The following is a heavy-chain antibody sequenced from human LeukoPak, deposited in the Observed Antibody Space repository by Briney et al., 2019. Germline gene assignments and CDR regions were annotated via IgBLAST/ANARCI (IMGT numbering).Heavy chain of an antibody. V-gene: IGHV3-48*02. CDR1: GFTFSSYS. CDR2: ISSSSSTI. J-gene: IGHJ4*02. Sequence: QSGGSLRLSCAASGFTFSSYSMDWVRQAPGKGLGWVSYISSSSSTIYYADSVKGRFTISRDNAKNSLYLQMNSLRDEDTAVYYCVRDSMVRGTFDYWGQGTLVTVSS. D-gene: IGHD3-10*01. CDR3: VRDSMVRGTFDY.